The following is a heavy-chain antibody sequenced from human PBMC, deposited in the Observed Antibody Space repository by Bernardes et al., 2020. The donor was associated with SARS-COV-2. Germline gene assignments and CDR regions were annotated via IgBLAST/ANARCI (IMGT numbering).Heavy chain of an antibody. J-gene: IGHJ4*02. CDR3: ARDLTYDFWSGYSRVFDY. Sequence: GGSLRLSCAASGFTFSSYSMNWVRQAPGQGLEWVSYISSSSSTIYYADSVKGRFTISRDNAKNSLYLQMNSLRAEDTAVYYCARDLTYDFWSGYSRVFDYWGQGTLVTVSS. D-gene: IGHD3-3*01. V-gene: IGHV3-48*01. CDR2: ISSSSSTI. CDR1: GFTFSSYS.